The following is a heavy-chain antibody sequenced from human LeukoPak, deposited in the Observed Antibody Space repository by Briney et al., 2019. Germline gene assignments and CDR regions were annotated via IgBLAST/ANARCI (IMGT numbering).Heavy chain of an antibody. J-gene: IGHJ4*02. D-gene: IGHD2-2*01. CDR2: ISYDGSNK. V-gene: IGHV3-30*18. CDR3: AKDLRGCSSTSCYEGTN. Sequence: PGRSLRLSCAASGLTFSSYGMHWVRQAPGKGLEWVAVISYDGSNKYYADSVKGRFTISRDNSKNTLYLQMNSLRAEDTAVYYCAKDLRGCSSTSCYEGTNWGQGTLVTVSS. CDR1: GLTFSSYG.